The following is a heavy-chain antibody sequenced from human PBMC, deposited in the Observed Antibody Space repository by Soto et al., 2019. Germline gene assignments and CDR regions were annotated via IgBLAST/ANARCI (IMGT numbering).Heavy chain of an antibody. J-gene: IGHJ6*03. CDR3: ARVLDSCSGGTCFSGYYYYMDV. D-gene: IGHD2-15*01. CDR2: INYNGNT. V-gene: IGHV4-59*01. CDR1: GGSISSYY. Sequence: QVQLQESGPGLVKPSEPLSLTCTVSGGSISSYYWSWIRQPPGKGLEWIGYINYNGNTNYNPSLKSRVTISVDTSKNQFSLELSSVTPADTAVYYCARVLDSCSGGTCFSGYYYYMDVWGKGTTVTVSS.